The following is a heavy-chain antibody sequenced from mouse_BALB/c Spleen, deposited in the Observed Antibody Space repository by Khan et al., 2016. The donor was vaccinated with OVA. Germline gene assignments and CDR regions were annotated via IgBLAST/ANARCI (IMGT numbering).Heavy chain of an antibody. CDR1: GYTFTSYC. Sequence: VQLKQSGPVLARPGSSVKMSCKASGYTFTSYCMHWVKQRPGKGLEWIGGIFSGNSDTSYNQKFTGKAKLTAVTSAITAYMELNSLQNEDSAVYYCAKAGYGAFAYWGQGTLVTVSA. D-gene: IGHD1-1*01. CDR2: IFSGNSDT. V-gene: IGHV1-5*01. J-gene: IGHJ3*01. CDR3: AKAGYGAFAY.